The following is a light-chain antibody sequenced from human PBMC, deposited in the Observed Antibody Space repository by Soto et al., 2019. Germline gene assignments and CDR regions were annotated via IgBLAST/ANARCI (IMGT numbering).Light chain of an antibody. Sequence: NFMLTQPHSLSESPGKTVSISCTRSSCSIASYYVQWYQQRPGSAPTTVIYEDNQRPSGVPDRFSGSIDTSSNSASLTISGRKTEDEADYYGQSYENSDPVVFGGGTKLTVL. V-gene: IGLV6-57*04. CDR3: QSYENSDPVV. J-gene: IGLJ2*01. CDR1: SCSIASYY. CDR2: EDN.